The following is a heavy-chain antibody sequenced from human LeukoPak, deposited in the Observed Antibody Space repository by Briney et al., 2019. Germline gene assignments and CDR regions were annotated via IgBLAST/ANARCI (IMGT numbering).Heavy chain of an antibody. D-gene: IGHD3-10*01. J-gene: IGHJ4*02. CDR2: IRYDGSIK. CDR3: AKDRIHYYGSGSSPTGFDY. CDR1: GFTFSSYG. V-gene: IGHV3-30*02. Sequence: PGGSLRLSCAASGFTFSSYGMHWVRQAPGKGLEWVSFIRYDGSIKYYADSVKGRFTISRDNSKNTLYLQMNSLRAEDTAVYYCAKDRIHYYGSGSSPTGFDYWGQGTLVTVSS.